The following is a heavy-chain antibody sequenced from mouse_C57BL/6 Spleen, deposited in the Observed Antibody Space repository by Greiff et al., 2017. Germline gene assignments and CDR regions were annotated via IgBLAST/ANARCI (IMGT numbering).Heavy chain of an antibody. J-gene: IGHJ1*03. Sequence: QVQLQQPGAELVRPGSSVKLSCKASGYTFTSYWMHWVKQRPIQGLEWIGNIDPSDSETHYNQKFKDKATLTVDKSSSTAYMQLSILTSEDSAVYYCARPNYYGSSYWYFEVWGTGTTVTVSS. CDR3: ARPNYYGSSYWYFEV. CDR2: IDPSDSET. D-gene: IGHD1-1*01. CDR1: GYTFTSYW. V-gene: IGHV1-52*01.